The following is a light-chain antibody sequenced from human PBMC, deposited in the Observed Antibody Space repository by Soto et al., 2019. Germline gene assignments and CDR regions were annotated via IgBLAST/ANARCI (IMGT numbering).Light chain of an antibody. CDR2: DAS. Sequence: EIVLTQSPATLSLSPGEGATLSCRASQSVSSYLAWYQQKPGQAPRLLIYDASNRATGIPARFSGSGSGTDFPLIISSLEPEDVAVYYCQQRSNCPVTFGLGTKVEV. J-gene: IGKJ1*01. CDR1: QSVSSY. CDR3: QQRSNCPVT. V-gene: IGKV3-11*01.